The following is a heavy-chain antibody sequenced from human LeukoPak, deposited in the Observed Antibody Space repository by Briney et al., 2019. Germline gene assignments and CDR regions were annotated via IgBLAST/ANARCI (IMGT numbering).Heavy chain of an antibody. CDR3: ARAGYCSGGSCYPTGASDRWFDP. J-gene: IGHJ5*02. CDR1: GGTFSSYA. Sequence: SVKVSCKASGGTFSSYAISWVRQAPGQGLEWMGGIIPIFGTANYAQKFQGRVTITADESTSTAYMELSSLRSEDTAVYYCARAGYCSGGSCYPTGASDRWFDPWGQGTLVTVSS. D-gene: IGHD2-15*01. CDR2: IIPIFGTA. V-gene: IGHV1-69*13.